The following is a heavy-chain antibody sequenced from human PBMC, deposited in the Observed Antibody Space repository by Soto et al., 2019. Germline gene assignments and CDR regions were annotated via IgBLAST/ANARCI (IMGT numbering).Heavy chain of an antibody. J-gene: IGHJ6*02. CDR1: GDSVSSNSAA. CDR2: TYYRSKWYN. D-gene: IGHD6-25*01. CDR3: ARDPTGSPPLDV. V-gene: IGHV6-1*01. Sequence: SQTLSLTCAISGDSVSSNSAALNLIMQSPSRGLEWLGRTYYRSKWYNDYAVSVKSRITINPDTSKSQFSLQLNSVTPEDTAVYYCARDPTGSPPLDVWGQGTTVTVSS.